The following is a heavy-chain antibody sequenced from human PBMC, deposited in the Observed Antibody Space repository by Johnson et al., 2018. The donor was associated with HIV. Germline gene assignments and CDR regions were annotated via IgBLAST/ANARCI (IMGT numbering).Heavy chain of an antibody. J-gene: IGHJ3*02. CDR1: GFTFSSYA. Sequence: VLLVESGGGLVQPGGSLRLSCAASGFTFSSYAMSWVRQAPGKGLEWVSGISGSGGSTYYADSVKGRFTISRDNSKNTLYLQMNSLRAEDTAVYYCANLGYSSSWDYDGFDIWGQGTMVTVSS. D-gene: IGHD6-13*01. CDR2: ISGSGGST. CDR3: ANLGYSSSWDYDGFDI. V-gene: IGHV3-23*04.